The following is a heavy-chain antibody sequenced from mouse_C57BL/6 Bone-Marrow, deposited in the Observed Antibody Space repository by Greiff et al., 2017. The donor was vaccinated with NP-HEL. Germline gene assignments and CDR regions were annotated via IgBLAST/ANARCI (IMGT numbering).Heavy chain of an antibody. Sequence: EVQGVESGGDLVKPGGSLKLSCAASGFTFSSYGMSWVRQTPDKRLEWVATISSGGSYTYYPDSVKGRFTISRDNAKNTLYLQMSSLKSEDTAMYYCARPRSTMVTTGPYYAMDYWGQGTSVTVSS. V-gene: IGHV5-6*01. D-gene: IGHD2-2*01. CDR2: ISSGGSYT. CDR1: GFTFSSYG. CDR3: ARPRSTMVTTGPYYAMDY. J-gene: IGHJ4*01.